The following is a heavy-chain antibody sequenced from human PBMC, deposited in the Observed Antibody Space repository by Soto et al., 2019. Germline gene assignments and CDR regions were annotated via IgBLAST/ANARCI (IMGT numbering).Heavy chain of an antibody. CDR1: GFSLSTSGVG. V-gene: IGHV2-5*02. J-gene: IGHJ4*02. CDR3: AHSSGGSGEIDY. CDR2: IYWDDDK. D-gene: IGHD3-10*01. Sequence: QITLKESGPTLVKPTQTLTLTCTFSGFSLSTSGVGVCWIRQPPGKALEWLALIYWDDDKRYSPSLKSRITITQYTSKNQVVITMTHMDPVDTATYYCAHSSGGSGEIDYWGQGTLVTVSS.